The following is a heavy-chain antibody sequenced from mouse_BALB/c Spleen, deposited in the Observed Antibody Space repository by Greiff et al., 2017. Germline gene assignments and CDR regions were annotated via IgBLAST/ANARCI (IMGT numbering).Heavy chain of an antibody. CDR3: AREGTGGYWYFDV. Sequence: QVQLQQSGPELVKPGASVRISCKASGYTFTSYYIHWVKQRPGQGLEWIGWIYPGNVNTKYNEKFKGKATLTADKSSSTAYMQLSSLTSEDSAVYFCAREGTGGYWYFDVWGAGTTVTVSS. J-gene: IGHJ1*01. CDR2: IYPGNVNT. V-gene: IGHV1S56*01. D-gene: IGHD4-1*01. CDR1: GYTFTSYY.